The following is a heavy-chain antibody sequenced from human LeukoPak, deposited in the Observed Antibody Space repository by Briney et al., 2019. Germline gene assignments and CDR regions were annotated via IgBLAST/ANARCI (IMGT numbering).Heavy chain of an antibody. CDR1: GFTVSSNY. Sequence: GGSLRLSCAASGFTVSSNYMSWVRQAPGKGLEWVSVIYSGGSTYYADSVKGRFTISRDNSKNTLYLQMNSLRAEDTAVYYCAGYSGSYDDAFDIWGQGTMVTVSS. CDR2: IYSGGST. CDR3: AGYSGSYDDAFDI. V-gene: IGHV3-66*01. D-gene: IGHD1-26*01. J-gene: IGHJ3*02.